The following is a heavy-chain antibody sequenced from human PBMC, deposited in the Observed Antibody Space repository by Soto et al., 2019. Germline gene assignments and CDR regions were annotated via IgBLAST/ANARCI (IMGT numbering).Heavy chain of an antibody. D-gene: IGHD6-13*01. CDR2: INPDGSKK. CDR3: ARAIAAPTSF. V-gene: IGHV3-7*04. Sequence: GGSLRLSCAASGFPFSDFWMHWVRQAPGKGLEGVANINPDGSKKYNVDSVKGRFTITRDNAKNSVYLQMSSLRAEDTATYYCARAIAAPTSFWGQGILVTVSS. CDR1: GFPFSDFW. J-gene: IGHJ4*02.